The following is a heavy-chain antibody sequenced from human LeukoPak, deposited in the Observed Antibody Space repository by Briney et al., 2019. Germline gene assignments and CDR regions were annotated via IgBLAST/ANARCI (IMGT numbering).Heavy chain of an antibody. CDR1: GGSISSGSYY. D-gene: IGHD6-13*01. CDR3: ARESSSAIYYYYMDV. CDR2: IYTSGST. J-gene: IGHJ6*03. Sequence: PSQTLSLTCTVSGGSISSGSYYWSWIRQPAGKGLEWIGRIYTSGSTNYNPSLKSRVTISVDTSKNQFSLKLRSVTAADTAVYYCARESSSAIYYYYMDVWGKGTTVTVS. V-gene: IGHV4-61*02.